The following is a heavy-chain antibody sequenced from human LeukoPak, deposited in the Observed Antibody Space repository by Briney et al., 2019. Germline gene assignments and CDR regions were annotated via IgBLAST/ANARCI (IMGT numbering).Heavy chain of an antibody. CDR1: GGTFSSYA. D-gene: IGHD2-15*01. Sequence: SVKVSCKASGGTFSSYAISWVRQAPGQGLEWMGGIIPIFGTANYAQKFQGRVTITADESTSTAYLELRSLRSDDTAVYYCARTEEVAATTYQHWGQGTLVTVSS. J-gene: IGHJ1*01. V-gene: IGHV1-69*13. CDR2: IIPIFGTA. CDR3: ARTEEVAATTYQH.